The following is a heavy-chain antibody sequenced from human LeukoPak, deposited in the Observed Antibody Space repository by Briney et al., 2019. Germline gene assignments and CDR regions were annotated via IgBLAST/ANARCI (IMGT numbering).Heavy chain of an antibody. CDR1: GYSISSGYY. CDR2: IYHSGST. Sequence: SETLSLTCTVSGYSISSGYYWGWIRQPPGKGLEWIGSIYHSGSTYYNPSLKSRVTISVDTSKNQFSLKLSSVTAADTAVYYCARQEGSRGDTFDYWGQGTLVTVSS. V-gene: IGHV4-38-2*02. CDR3: ARQEGSRGDTFDY. J-gene: IGHJ4*02. D-gene: IGHD6-13*01.